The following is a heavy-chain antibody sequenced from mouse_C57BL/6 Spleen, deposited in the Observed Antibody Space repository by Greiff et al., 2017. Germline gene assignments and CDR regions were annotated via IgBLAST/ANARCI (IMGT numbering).Heavy chain of an antibody. Sequence: VQLQQSGAELVRPGASVTLSCKASGYTFTDYEMHWVKQTPVHGLEWIGAIDPETGGTAYNQKFKGKAILTADKSSSTAYMELRSLTSEDSAVYYCTRYDYGEGFAYRGQGTLVTVSA. J-gene: IGHJ3*01. D-gene: IGHD2-4*01. CDR2: IDPETGGT. CDR3: TRYDYGEGFAY. CDR1: GYTFTDYE. V-gene: IGHV1-15*01.